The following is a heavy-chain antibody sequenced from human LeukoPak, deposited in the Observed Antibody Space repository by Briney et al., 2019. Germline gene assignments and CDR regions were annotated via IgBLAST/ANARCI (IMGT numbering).Heavy chain of an antibody. D-gene: IGHD4-11*01. Sequence: SETLSLTCTVSGGSISSSSYYWGWIRQPPGKGLEWIGSIYYSGSTYYNPSLKSRVTISVDTSKNQFSLKLSSVTAADTAVYYCARDPLRGEDYSNHWGQGTLVTVSS. CDR2: IYYSGST. CDR3: ARDPLRGEDYSNH. CDR1: GGSISSSSYY. V-gene: IGHV4-39*07. J-gene: IGHJ4*02.